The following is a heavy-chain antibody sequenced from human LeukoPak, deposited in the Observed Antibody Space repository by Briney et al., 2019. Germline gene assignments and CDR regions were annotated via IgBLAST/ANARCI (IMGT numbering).Heavy chain of an antibody. CDR2: ISSSSSTI. CDR3: ARDFGDSSSWYQDY. D-gene: IGHD6-13*01. J-gene: IGHJ4*02. CDR1: GFTFSSYS. Sequence: GGSLRLSCAASGFTFSSYSMNWVRQAPGKGLEWVSYISSSSSTIYYADSVKGRFTISRDNAKNSLYLQMNSLRAEDTAVYYCARDFGDSSSWYQDYWGQGTLVTVSS. V-gene: IGHV3-48*04.